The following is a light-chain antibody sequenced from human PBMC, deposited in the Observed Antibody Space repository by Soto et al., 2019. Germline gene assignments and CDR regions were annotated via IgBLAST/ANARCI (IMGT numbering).Light chain of an antibody. CDR3: ATWDGSLLAEV. CDR2: DNN. CDR1: SSNIGNNY. V-gene: IGLV1-51*01. J-gene: IGLJ2*01. Sequence: QSVLTQPPSVSAAPGQKVTISCSGSSSNIGNNYVSWYQQLPGTAPKLLIYDNNKRPSGIPDRFSGSKSGSSGTLDITGLQSGDEADYYCATWDGSLLAEVFGGGTKSPS.